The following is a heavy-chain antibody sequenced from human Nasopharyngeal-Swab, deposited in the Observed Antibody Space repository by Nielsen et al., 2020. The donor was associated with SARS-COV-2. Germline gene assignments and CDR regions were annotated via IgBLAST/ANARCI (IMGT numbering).Heavy chain of an antibody. CDR2: ISWNSGSI. Sequence: GGSLRLSCAASGFTFDDYAMHWVRQAPGKGLEWVSGISWNSGSIGYADSVKGRFTISRDNAKNSLYLQMNSLRAEDTAVYYCAKDLITMIVVVINDAFDIWGQGTMVTVSS. V-gene: IGHV3-9*01. CDR3: AKDLITMIVVVINDAFDI. D-gene: IGHD3-22*01. CDR1: GFTFDDYA. J-gene: IGHJ3*02.